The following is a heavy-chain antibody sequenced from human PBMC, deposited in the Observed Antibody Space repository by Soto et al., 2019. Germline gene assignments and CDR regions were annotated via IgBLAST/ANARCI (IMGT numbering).Heavy chain of an antibody. CDR3: AREGSHSAYNFAIGIQLWSFDR. V-gene: IGHV4-39*07. D-gene: IGHD1-1*01. Sequence: KTSETLSLTCTVSTDSSSFTNSYWGWIRQPPGKGLQWIGSSSYNGGTFYNPSLKGRVVISFDTSKNQISLNLTSVTAADMAVYYCAREGSHSAYNFAIGIQLWSFDRWGQGLPVTVSS. CDR2: SSYNGGT. J-gene: IGHJ5*02. CDR1: TDSSSFTNSY.